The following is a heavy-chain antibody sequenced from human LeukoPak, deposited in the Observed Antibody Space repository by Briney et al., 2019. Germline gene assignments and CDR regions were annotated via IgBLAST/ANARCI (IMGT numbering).Heavy chain of an antibody. CDR3: ARDGYCSSTSCGYYYGMDV. J-gene: IGHJ6*04. D-gene: IGHD2-2*03. Sequence: ASVKVSCKASGYTFTSYGISWVRQAPGQGLEWMGWISAYNGNTNYAQKLQGRVTMTTDTSTSTANMELRSLRSDDTAVYYCARDGYCSSTSCGYYYGMDVWGKGTTVTVSS. CDR1: GYTFTSYG. CDR2: ISAYNGNT. V-gene: IGHV1-18*04.